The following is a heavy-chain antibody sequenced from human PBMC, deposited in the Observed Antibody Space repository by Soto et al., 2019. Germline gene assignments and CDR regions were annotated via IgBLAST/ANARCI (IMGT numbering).Heavy chain of an antibody. J-gene: IGHJ4*02. CDR1: GLIFSNYK. CDR3: TKDRVPDGTYSFDY. Sequence: GGSLRLSCAASGLIFSNYKMHWVRQAPGKGLVWVSRINTDGSITDYADSVKGRFTISRDNAKNTMYLQMNSLTADDTAVYYCTKDRVPDGTYSFDYWGQGALVTVSS. D-gene: IGHD2-15*01. CDR2: INTDGSIT. V-gene: IGHV3-74*01.